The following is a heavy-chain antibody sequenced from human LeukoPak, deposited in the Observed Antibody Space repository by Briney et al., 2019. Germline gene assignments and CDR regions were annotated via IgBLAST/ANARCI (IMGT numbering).Heavy chain of an antibody. V-gene: IGHV1-2*02. Sequence: ASVKVSCKAFGYTFTGYYMHWVRQAPGQGLEWMGWINPNSGGTNYAQKFQGRVTMTRDTSISTAYMELSRLRSDDTAVYYCAREVGATTWFDPWGQGTLVTVSS. D-gene: IGHD1-26*01. CDR2: INPNSGGT. CDR3: AREVGATTWFDP. J-gene: IGHJ5*02. CDR1: GYTFTGYY.